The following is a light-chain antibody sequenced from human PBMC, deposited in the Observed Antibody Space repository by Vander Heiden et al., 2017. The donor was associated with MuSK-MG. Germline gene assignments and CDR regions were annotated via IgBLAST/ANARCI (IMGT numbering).Light chain of an antibody. CDR3: HCYDSSLTRGI. J-gene: IGLJ2*01. V-gene: IGLV1-40*01. CDR1: RSNIGAGYD. Sequence: QSVLTQPPSVSGAPGQRVSISCPGTRSNIGAGYDVHWYQQFPGTAPKRLMVGNNNRPSGVPDRFAVSKSGTSASLAITVLQAEDKAEDDCHCYDSSLTRGILGGGTKLTVL. CDR2: GNN.